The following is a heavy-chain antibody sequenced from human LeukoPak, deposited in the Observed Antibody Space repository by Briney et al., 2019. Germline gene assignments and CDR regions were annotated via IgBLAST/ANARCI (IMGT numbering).Heavy chain of an antibody. J-gene: IGHJ4*02. V-gene: IGHV1-69*05. CDR3: ASSMTDHCDSSGISFDY. CDR1: GGTLSSHA. CDR2: IIPMFGTA. D-gene: IGHD3-22*01. Sequence: GASVKVSCKASGGTLSSHAIGWVRQAPGQGLEWMGRIIPMFGTANYAQKFQGGVTISTDESTSTAYMEVSSLRSEDTAVYYCASSMTDHCDSSGISFDYWGQGTLVTVSS.